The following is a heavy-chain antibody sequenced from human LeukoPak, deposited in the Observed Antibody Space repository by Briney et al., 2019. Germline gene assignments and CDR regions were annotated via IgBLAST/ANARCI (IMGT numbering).Heavy chain of an antibody. Sequence: GGSLRLSCAASGFTFSSYAMHWVRQAPGKGLEWVSAISGSGGSTYYADSVKGRFTISRDNSKNTLYLQMNSLRAEDTAVYYCAKGGMIVVVIAYFDYWGQGTLVTVSS. CDR1: GFTFSSYA. J-gene: IGHJ4*02. CDR3: AKGGMIVVVIAYFDY. CDR2: ISGSGGST. D-gene: IGHD3-22*01. V-gene: IGHV3-23*01.